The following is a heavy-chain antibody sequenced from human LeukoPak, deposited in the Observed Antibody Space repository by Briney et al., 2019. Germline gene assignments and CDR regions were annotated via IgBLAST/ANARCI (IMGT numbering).Heavy chain of an antibody. CDR3: ARHERDFWSGYYDAFDI. V-gene: IGHV4-34*01. D-gene: IGHD3-3*01. CDR1: GGSFSGYY. CDR2: INHSGST. J-gene: IGHJ3*02. Sequence: SETLSLTCAVYGGSFSGYYWSWIRQPPGMGLEWIGEINHSGSTNYNPSLKSRVTISVDTSKNQFSLKLSSVTAADTAVYYCARHERDFWSGYYDAFDIWGQGTMVTVSS.